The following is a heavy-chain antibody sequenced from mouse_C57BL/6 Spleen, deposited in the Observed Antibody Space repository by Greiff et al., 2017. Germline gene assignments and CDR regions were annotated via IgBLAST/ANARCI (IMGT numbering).Heavy chain of an antibody. V-gene: IGHV3-6*01. D-gene: IGHD3-3*01. J-gene: IGHJ2*01. CDR2: ISYDGSN. CDR3: ARGGRRGDYFDY. CDR1: GYSITSGYY. Sequence: EVKVEESGPGLVKPSQSLSLTCSVTGYSITSGYYWNWIRQFPGNKLEWMGYISYDGSNNYNPSLKNRISITRDTSKNQFFLKLNSVTTEDTATYYCARGGRRGDYFDYWGQGTTLTVSS.